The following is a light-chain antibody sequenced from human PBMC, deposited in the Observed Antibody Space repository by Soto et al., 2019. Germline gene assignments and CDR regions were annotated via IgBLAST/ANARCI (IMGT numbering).Light chain of an antibody. CDR3: QQYGSSPRT. V-gene: IGKV3-20*01. Sequence: EIVLTQSPGTLSLSPGETATLSCRASQSVSSNFLAWDQQKPGQAPRLLISAASNRATGIPDRFSCSGSGRDVTLTISRLEPEDFAVYYCQQYGSSPRTFGQGTKVEIK. CDR2: AAS. CDR1: QSVSSNF. J-gene: IGKJ1*01.